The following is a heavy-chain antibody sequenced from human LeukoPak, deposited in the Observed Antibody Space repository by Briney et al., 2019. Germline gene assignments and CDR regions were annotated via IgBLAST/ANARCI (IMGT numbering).Heavy chain of an antibody. CDR3: ARALYSNSWYRYYYYYYMDV. D-gene: IGHD6-13*01. V-gene: IGHV4-34*01. Sequence: SETLSLTCAVYGGSFSGYYGSWIRQPPGKGLEWIGEINHSGSTNYNPSLKSRVTLSVDTSKNQFSLKLSSVTAADTAVYYCARALYSNSWYRYYYYYYMDVWGKGTTVTISS. CDR2: INHSGST. CDR1: GGSFSGYY. J-gene: IGHJ6*03.